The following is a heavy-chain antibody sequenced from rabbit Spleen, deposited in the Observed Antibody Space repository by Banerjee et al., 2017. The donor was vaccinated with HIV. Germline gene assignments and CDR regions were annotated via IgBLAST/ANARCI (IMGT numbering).Heavy chain of an antibody. J-gene: IGHJ6*01. CDR1: GFSFSSSYD. D-gene: IGHD6-1*01. CDR3: ARGEHFSVGFSAFAIYLDL. Sequence: QEQLEESGGGLVQPEGSLTLTCTASGFSFSSSYDMCWVRQAPGKGLELIACIDTSSVNTADATWAKGRFTISKTSSTTVTLQMTSLTAADTATYFCARGEHFSVGFSAFAIYLDLWGQGTLVTVS. CDR2: IDTSSVNT. V-gene: IGHV1S45*01.